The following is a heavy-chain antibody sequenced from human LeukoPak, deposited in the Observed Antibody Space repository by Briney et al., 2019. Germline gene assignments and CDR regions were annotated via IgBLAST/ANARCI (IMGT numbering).Heavy chain of an antibody. V-gene: IGHV1-69*05. CDR2: IIPIFGTA. CDR3: AGNYGDESRAFDI. J-gene: IGHJ3*02. D-gene: IGHD4-17*01. Sequence: SVKVSCKASGGAFSSYAISWVREAPGQGLEWMVRIIPIFGTANYAQKFQGRVTITTDESTSTAYMELSSLRSEDTAVYYCAGNYGDESRAFDIWGQGTMVTVSS. CDR1: GGAFSSYA.